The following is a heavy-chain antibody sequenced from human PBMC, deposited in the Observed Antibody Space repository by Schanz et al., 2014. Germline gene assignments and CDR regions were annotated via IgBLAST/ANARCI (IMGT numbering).Heavy chain of an antibody. J-gene: IGHJ4*02. CDR1: GASISSSNW. V-gene: IGHV4-4*02. CDR3: ARAARRTRVVPLYFDY. D-gene: IGHD2-2*01. Sequence: QVQLQESGPGLVKPSGTLSLTCAVSGASISSSNWWSWVRQPPGKGLEWIGEIYHTGSTNYNPSLKSRVTSTVDTSKNQFTQKLSSVTAADTAEYYCARAARRTRVVPLYFDYWGQGTLVTVSS. CDR2: IYHTGST.